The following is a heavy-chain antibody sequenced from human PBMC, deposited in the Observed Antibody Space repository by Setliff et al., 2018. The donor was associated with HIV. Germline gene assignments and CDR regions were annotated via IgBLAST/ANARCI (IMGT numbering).Heavy chain of an antibody. CDR3: ARGISRDSSGYYRDEYFQH. Sequence: ASVKVSCKVYGYTLSELSIHWVRQAPGKGLEWMGYFDPQDGETVYAQKFQGRVTLIEDTSTGTAYMEVRTLRSDDTAVYYCARGISRDSSGYYRDEYFQHWGQGTLVTVSS. V-gene: IGHV1-24*01. CDR2: FDPQDGET. CDR1: GYTLSELS. D-gene: IGHD3-22*01. J-gene: IGHJ1*01.